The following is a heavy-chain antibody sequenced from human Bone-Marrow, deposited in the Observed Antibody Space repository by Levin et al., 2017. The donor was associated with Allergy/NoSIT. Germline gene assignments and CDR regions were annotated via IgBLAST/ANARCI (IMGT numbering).Heavy chain of an antibody. D-gene: IGHD1/OR15-1a*01. CDR3: SRDWINSAGKAAFDI. CDR2: IDYTGST. CDR1: GASISSGDYY. V-gene: IGHV4-30-4*01. J-gene: IGHJ3*02. Sequence: LRLSCTVSGASISSGDYYWSWIRQPPGTGLEWIGHIDYTGSTQYNPSLRSRLLILVDTSKNQISLELTSVTAADTAVYYCSRDWINSAGKAAFDIWGQGTKVTVSS.